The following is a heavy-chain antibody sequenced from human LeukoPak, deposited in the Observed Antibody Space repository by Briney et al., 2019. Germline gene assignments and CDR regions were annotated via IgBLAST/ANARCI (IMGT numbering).Heavy chain of an antibody. CDR1: GFTFSSYS. J-gene: IGHJ4*02. CDR2: ISRSSSYI. D-gene: IGHD3-10*01. Sequence: GGSLRLSCAASGFTFSSYSMNWVRQAPGKGLEWVSSISRSSSYIYYADSVKGRFTISRGNAKNTLYLQMNSLRAEDTAVYYCARGVNPGPFDYWGEGNLVTPSS. V-gene: IGHV3-21*01. CDR3: ARGVNPGPFDY.